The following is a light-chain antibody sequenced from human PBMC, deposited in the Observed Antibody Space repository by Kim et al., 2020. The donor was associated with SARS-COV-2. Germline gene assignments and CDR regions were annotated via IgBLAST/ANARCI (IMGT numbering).Light chain of an antibody. Sequence: EIVLTQSPGTLSLSPGERATLSCRASQSVSSTYLAWYQQKPGQAPRLLIYGASSRATGIPDRFSGSGSGTDFTLTISRLEPEDFAVYYCQQYGSLSTCGHGTKLEI. CDR1: QSVSSTY. J-gene: IGKJ2*01. CDR3: QQYGSLST. CDR2: GAS. V-gene: IGKV3-20*01.